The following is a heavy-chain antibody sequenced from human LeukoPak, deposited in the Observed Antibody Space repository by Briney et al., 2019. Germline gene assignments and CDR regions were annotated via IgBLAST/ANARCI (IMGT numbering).Heavy chain of an antibody. CDR1: GYTFTGYY. J-gene: IGHJ3*02. Sequence: ASVKVSCKASGYTFTGYYMHWVRQAPGQGLEWMGWINPNSGGTNYAQKFQGRVTMTRDTSISTAYMELSRLRSDDTAVYYCARDFHSSGWYKAFVIWGQGTMVIVSS. V-gene: IGHV1-2*02. CDR3: ARDFHSSGWYKAFVI. D-gene: IGHD6-19*01. CDR2: INPNSGGT.